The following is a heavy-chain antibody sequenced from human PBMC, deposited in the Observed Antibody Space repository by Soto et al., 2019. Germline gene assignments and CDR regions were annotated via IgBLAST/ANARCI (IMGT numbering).Heavy chain of an antibody. J-gene: IGHJ4*02. CDR3: AKEYSGYDHFDY. V-gene: IGHV3-30*18. CDR1: GFTFSSYD. D-gene: IGHD5-12*01. Sequence: GVSLRLSCAASGFTFSSYDMHWVRQAPGKGLEWVAVISYDGSNKYYADSVKGRFTISRDNSKNTLYLQMNSLRAEDTAVYYCAKEYSGYDHFDYWGQGTLVTVSS. CDR2: ISYDGSNK.